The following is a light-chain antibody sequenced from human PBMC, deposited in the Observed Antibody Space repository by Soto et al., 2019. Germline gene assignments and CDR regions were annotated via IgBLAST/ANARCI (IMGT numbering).Light chain of an antibody. J-gene: IGKJ1*01. CDR1: ESISNN. CDR2: GAA. Sequence: EMVMTQSPATLSVSPGERATLSCRATESISNNLAWYQQKPGQAPRLLIYGAATRATGVPARFSGGGSGTEFTLTITILQSEDSAVYYCQQYNNWPGTFGQGTKVDIK. CDR3: QQYNNWPGT. V-gene: IGKV3-15*01.